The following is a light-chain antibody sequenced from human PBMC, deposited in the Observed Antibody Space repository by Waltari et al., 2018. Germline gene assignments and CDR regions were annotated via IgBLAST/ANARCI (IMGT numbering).Light chain of an antibody. Sequence: QTVVTQEPSLSVSPGGPVTLPCPFSSVSFSRTSYASWYQQTPGQAPRTLVYKINNRSSGVPDRFSGSMLGNKAALTITGAQAEDESDYYCVLYMGSGIWVFGGGTKLTVL. CDR3: VLYMGSGIWV. J-gene: IGLJ3*02. CDR1: SVSFSRTSY. CDR2: KIN. V-gene: IGLV8-61*01.